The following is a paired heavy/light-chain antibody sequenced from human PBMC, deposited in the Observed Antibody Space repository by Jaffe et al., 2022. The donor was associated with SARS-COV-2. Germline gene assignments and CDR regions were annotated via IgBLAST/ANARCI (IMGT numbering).Light chain of an antibody. CDR2: GGY. CDR3: LQYGSTPFT. V-gene: IGKV3-20*01. Sequence: IVLTQSPGTLSLSPGERATLSCRASQNFGSPFLAWYQHKPGQSPRLIIYGGYTRATGIPDRFSGSGSGTDFTLSISRLEPEDFAVYYCLQYGSTPFTFGPGTKVDIK. J-gene: IGKJ3*01. CDR1: QNFGSPF.
Heavy chain of an antibody. D-gene: IGHD1-1*01. J-gene: IGHJ4*02. V-gene: IGHV3-30*18. Sequence: QVQLVESGGGVVQPGTSLRLSCEVSGFTLRDFGIHWVRQAPGKGLEWLALISHNGNNEFYADSVKGRLTVSRDNAKNTVFLQMNTLRAEDTALYYCAKDVDRAWNYADFWGQGTMVTVSS. CDR1: GFTLRDFG. CDR3: AKDVDRAWNYADF. CDR2: ISHNGNNE.